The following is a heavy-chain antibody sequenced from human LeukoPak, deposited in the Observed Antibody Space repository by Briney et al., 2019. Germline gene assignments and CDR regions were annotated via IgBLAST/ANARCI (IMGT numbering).Heavy chain of an antibody. D-gene: IGHD1-1*01. J-gene: IGHJ4*02. V-gene: IGHV4-59*01. CDR1: GGSISSYY. CDR3: ARGDLVNDGGYFDY. Sequence: SETLSLTCTVSGGSISSYYWSWIRQPPGKGLEWIGYIYYSGSTNYNPSLKSRVTISVDTSKNQFSLKLSSVTAADTAVYYCARGDLVNDGGYFDYWGQGTLVTVSS. CDR2: IYYSGST.